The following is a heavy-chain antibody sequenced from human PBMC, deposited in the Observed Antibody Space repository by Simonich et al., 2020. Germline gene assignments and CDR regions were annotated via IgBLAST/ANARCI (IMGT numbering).Heavy chain of an antibody. D-gene: IGHD6-13*01. V-gene: IGHV4-34*01. J-gene: IGHJ1*01. Sequence: QVQLQQWGAGLLKPSETLSLTCAVYGGSFSGYYWSWIRQPQGKGLEWIGEINHSGNTNNNPSLKSRVTISVDTSKNQFSLKLSSVTAADTAVYYCARGLRVAAAGTAFQHWGQGTLVTVSS. CDR3: ARGLRVAAAGTAFQH. CDR2: INHSGNT. CDR1: GGSFSGYY.